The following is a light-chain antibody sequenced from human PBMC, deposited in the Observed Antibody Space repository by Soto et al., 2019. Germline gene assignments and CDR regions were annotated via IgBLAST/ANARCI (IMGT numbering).Light chain of an antibody. Sequence: DSQLTQSPSTLSASVGDRVTITCRASQSISSWLAWYQQKPGTATKLLIYEASTLESGVPSRFTGIRSGTEFTLSVSSLQPDDFATYYCQQYNDSFPYTFGQGTK. V-gene: IGKV1-5*03. CDR3: QQYNDSFPYT. CDR1: QSISSW. CDR2: EAS. J-gene: IGKJ2*01.